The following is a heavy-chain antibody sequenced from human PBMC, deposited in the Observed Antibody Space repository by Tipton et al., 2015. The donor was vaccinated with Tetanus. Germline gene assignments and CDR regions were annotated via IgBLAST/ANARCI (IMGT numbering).Heavy chain of an antibody. V-gene: IGHV4-31*02. CDR3: ARDQARGARGWNYFDF. CDR1: GVSISGGRYY. J-gene: IGHJ4*02. CDR2: IYSSGST. D-gene: IGHD1-26*01. Sequence: LSCTVSGVSISGGRYYWSWIRQRPGKGLEWIGDIYSSGSTYTDPSLKGRVTISVDTSENQFSLRLNSVTAADTAVYYCARDQARGARGWNYFDFWGLGILVTVSS.